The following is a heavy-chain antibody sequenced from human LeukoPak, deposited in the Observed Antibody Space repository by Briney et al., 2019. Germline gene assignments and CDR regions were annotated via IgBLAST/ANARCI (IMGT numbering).Heavy chain of an antibody. V-gene: IGHV4-4*07. CDR3: ARRRTAAASGYFDY. D-gene: IGHD6-13*01. CDR2: IYTSGTT. Sequence: SETLSLTCTVSGVSLSGDYWSWIRQPARKGLEWIGRIYTSGTTNYNPSLKSRVTMSVDTSNNQFSLNLRSVTAADTAVYYCARRRTAAASGYFDYWGQGILVTVSS. CDR1: GVSLSGDY. J-gene: IGHJ4*02.